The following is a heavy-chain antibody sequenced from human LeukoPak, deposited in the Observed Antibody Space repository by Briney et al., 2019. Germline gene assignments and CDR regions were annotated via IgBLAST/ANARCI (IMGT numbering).Heavy chain of an antibody. V-gene: IGHV1-2*02. CDR2: INPNSGGT. J-gene: IGHJ4*02. Sequence: ASVKVSCKASGYTFTGYYIHWVRQAPAQGLEWMGWINPNSGGTNYAQKFQGRVTMTRDTSISTAYMELSSLRSDDTAVYYCARATLPRSDDYAFDHWGQGTLVTVSS. CDR3: ARATLPRSDDYAFDH. CDR1: GYTFTGYY. D-gene: IGHD4-17*01.